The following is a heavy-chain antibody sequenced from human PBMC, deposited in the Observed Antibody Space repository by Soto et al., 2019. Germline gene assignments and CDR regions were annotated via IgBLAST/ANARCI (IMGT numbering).Heavy chain of an antibody. Sequence: SETLSLTCAVYGGSFSGYYWTWIRQPPGTGLEWIGEINHSGSTNYNPSLKSRVTISVDTSKNQFSLKLTSVTAADSAIYYCARDQSFDRNYYYGVDVWGQGTTVTAP. CDR2: INHSGST. CDR3: ARDQSFDRNYYYGVDV. V-gene: IGHV4-34*01. J-gene: IGHJ6*02. CDR1: GGSFSGYY.